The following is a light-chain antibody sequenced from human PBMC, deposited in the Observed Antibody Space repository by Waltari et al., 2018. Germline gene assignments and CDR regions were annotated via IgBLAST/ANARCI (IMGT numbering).Light chain of an antibody. Sequence: QSALTQPRSVSGSPGQSVTISSTGPSSNVGGSNYFSWYQQHPGNAPKLMIYDTTQRPSGVPDRFSGSKSGNTASLTISGLQADDEADYYCCSYAGSFTLLFGGGTRVTVL. CDR3: CSYAGSFTLL. J-gene: IGLJ2*01. V-gene: IGLV2-11*01. CDR1: SSNVGGSNY. CDR2: DTT.